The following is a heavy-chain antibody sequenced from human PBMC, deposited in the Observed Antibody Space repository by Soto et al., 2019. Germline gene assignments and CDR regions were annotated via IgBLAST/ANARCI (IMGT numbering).Heavy chain of an antibody. CDR2: INYSGNT. Sequence: SETLSLTCIVSNGSISSRSSYWGWIRQTPGKGLEWIGSINYSGNTYYNPSLKSRVTISVDTSKNQFSLKLSSVTAADTAVYYCARGPLWFGELYHYYYGMDVWGQGTTVTVSS. D-gene: IGHD3-10*01. J-gene: IGHJ6*02. V-gene: IGHV4-39*07. CDR1: NGSISSRSSY. CDR3: ARGPLWFGELYHYYYGMDV.